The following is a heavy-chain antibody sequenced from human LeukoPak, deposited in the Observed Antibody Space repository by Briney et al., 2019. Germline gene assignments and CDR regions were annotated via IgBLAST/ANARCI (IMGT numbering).Heavy chain of an antibody. CDR2: IYSAGST. D-gene: IGHD2-8*01. CDR3: ARGYCTNGVCFDS. V-gene: IGHV3-53*01. J-gene: IGHJ4*02. Sequence: PGGSLRLSCAASVFTVSSNYMTWVRQAPGGGLQWVSLIYSAGSTYYADSVKGRFTLSRDNSKNTLFLQMNSLRAEDTAVYYCARGYCTNGVCFDSWGQGTLVTVSS. CDR1: VFTVSSNY.